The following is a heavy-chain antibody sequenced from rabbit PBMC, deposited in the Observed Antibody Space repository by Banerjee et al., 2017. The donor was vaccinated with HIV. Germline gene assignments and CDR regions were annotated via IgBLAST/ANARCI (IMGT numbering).Heavy chain of an antibody. CDR1: GIDFSSYYY. CDR2: IYGGSTGDT. CDR3: ASYVDWVDL. D-gene: IGHD2-1*01. J-gene: IGHJ6*01. V-gene: IGHV1S45*01. Sequence: QQQLEESGGGLVKPGGTLTLTCKASGIDFSSYYYMCWVRQAPGKGLEWIACIYGGSTGDTYYASWAKGRFTISKTSSTAVTLQMTSLTAADTATYFCASYVDWVDLWGQGTLVTVS.